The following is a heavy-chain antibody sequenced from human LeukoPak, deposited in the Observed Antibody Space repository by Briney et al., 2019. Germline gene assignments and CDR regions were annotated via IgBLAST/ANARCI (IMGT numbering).Heavy chain of an antibody. CDR3: ARGSNYVSDYYFDV. D-gene: IGHD4-11*01. V-gene: IGHV4-34*01. CDR1: GVSLRGYY. Sequence: SETLSLTCAVYGVSLRGYYWSWIRQSPEKGLEWIGEVNHEGDSIYSSSLKSRLTVSVDMSKNQFSLNLRSVTAADTAVYFCARGSNYVSDYYFDVWGKGTTVIVSS. J-gene: IGHJ6*03. CDR2: VNHEGDS.